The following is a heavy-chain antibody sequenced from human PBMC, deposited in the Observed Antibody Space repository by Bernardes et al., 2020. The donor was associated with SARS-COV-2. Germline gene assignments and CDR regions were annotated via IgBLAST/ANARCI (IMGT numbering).Heavy chain of an antibody. J-gene: IGHJ4*02. CDR2: ISYDGSNK. D-gene: IGHD3-9*01. CDR3: ATSSDYDILTGYYTRWGIGDY. CDR1: GFTFSSYA. Sequence: GGSLRLSCAASGFTFSSYAKHWVRQAPGKGLEWVAVISYDGSNKYYADSVKGRFTISRDNSKNTLYLQMNSLRAEDTAVYYCATSSDYDILTGYYTRWGIGDYWGQGTLVTVSS. V-gene: IGHV3-30-3*01.